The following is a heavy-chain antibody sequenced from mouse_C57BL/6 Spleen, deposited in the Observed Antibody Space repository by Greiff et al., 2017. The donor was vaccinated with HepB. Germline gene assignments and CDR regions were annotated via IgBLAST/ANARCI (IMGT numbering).Heavy chain of an antibody. D-gene: IGHD2-2*01. Sequence: EVQLQESGPELVKPGASVKISCKASGYSFTDYNMNWVKQSNGTSLEWIGVINPNYGTTSYNQKFKGKATLTVDQYSSTAYMQLNSLTSEDSAVYYCASDGYDDGYYAMDYWGQGTSVTVSS. CDR1: GYSFTDYN. V-gene: IGHV1-39*01. J-gene: IGHJ4*01. CDR3: ASDGYDDGYYAMDY. CDR2: INPNYGTT.